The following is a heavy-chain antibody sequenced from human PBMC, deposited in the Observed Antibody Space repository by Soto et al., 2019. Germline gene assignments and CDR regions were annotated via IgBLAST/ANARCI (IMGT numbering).Heavy chain of an antibody. CDR3: ARTPSTYCSGGSCYSGDYYYYGMDV. Sequence: SETLSLTCTVSGGSISSYYWSWIRQPPGKGLEWIGYIYYSGSTNYNPSLKSRVTISVDTSKNQFSLKLSSVTAADTAVYYCARTPSTYCSGGSCYSGDYYYYGMDVWGQGTTVTVSS. CDR2: IYYSGST. V-gene: IGHV4-59*01. D-gene: IGHD2-15*01. CDR1: GGSISSYY. J-gene: IGHJ6*02.